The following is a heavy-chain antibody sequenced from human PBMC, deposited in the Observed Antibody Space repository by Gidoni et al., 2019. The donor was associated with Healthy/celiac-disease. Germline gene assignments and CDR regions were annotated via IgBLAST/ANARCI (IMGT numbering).Heavy chain of an antibody. CDR1: GFTFSSYA. D-gene: IGHD5-12*01. CDR3: AKDRDGYSGYDGGAFDI. J-gene: IGHJ3*02. V-gene: IGHV3-23*01. CDR2: ISGSGGST. Sequence: EVQLLESGGGLVQPGGSLRLCCAASGFTFSSYAMSWVRQAQGKVMEWVSAISGSGGSTYYADSGKGRFTISRDNSKNTLYLQMNSLRAEDTAVYYCAKDRDGYSGYDGGAFDIWGQGTMVTVSS.